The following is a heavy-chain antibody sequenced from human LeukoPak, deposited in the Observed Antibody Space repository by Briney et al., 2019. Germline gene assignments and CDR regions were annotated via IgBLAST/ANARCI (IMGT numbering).Heavy chain of an antibody. CDR2: IWYDGSNK. Sequence: GGSLRLSCAASGFTFSSYGMHWVRQAPGKGLEWVAVIWYDGSNKYYADSVKGRFTISRYNSKNTLYLQMNSLRAEDTAVYYCARSLDYGDSEPSTFDYWGQGTLVTVSS. CDR1: GFTFSSYG. CDR3: ARSLDYGDSEPSTFDY. J-gene: IGHJ4*02. V-gene: IGHV3-33*01. D-gene: IGHD4-17*01.